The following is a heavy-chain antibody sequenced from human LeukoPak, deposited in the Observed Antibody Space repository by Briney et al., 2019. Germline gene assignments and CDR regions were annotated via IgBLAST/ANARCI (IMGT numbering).Heavy chain of an antibody. CDR3: ARGRGVTYYFDY. CDR1: GYSISSGYY. CDR2: IYHSGST. D-gene: IGHD3-10*01. Sequence: SETLSLTCTVSGYSISSGYYWGWIRQPPGKGLEWIGSIYHSGSTYYNPSLKSRVTISVDTSKNQFSLKLSSVTAADTAVYYCARGRGVTYYFDYWGQGTLVTVSS. V-gene: IGHV4-38-2*02. J-gene: IGHJ4*02.